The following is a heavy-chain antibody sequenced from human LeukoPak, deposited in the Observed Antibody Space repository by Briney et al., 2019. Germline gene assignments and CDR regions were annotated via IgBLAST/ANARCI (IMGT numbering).Heavy chain of an antibody. V-gene: IGHV4-34*01. CDR2: IYYSGST. J-gene: IGHJ4*02. CDR3: ARVAGGYYDFWSGLYYFDY. Sequence: SETLSLTCAVYGGSFSGYYWGWIRQPPGKGLEWIGSIYYSGSTYYNPSLKSRVTISVDTSKNQFSLKLSSVTAADTAVYYCARVAGGYYDFWSGLYYFDYWGQGTLVTVSS. CDR1: GGSFSGYY. D-gene: IGHD3-3*01.